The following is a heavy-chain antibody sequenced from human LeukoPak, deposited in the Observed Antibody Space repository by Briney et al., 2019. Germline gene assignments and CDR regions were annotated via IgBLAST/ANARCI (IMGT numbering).Heavy chain of an antibody. CDR3: ATFSGAHHKTFDS. CDR1: GLTFRNYW. J-gene: IGHJ4*02. V-gene: IGHV3-7*01. Sequence: GGSLRLSCAASGLTFRNYWMSWVRQAPGKGLEWVANIKQDGSDKFYVDSVNGRFTISRDNAKDSLYLQMNTLRAEDTAIYYCATFSGAHHKTFDSWGQGTLVTVSS. CDR2: IKQDGSDK. D-gene: IGHD1-14*01.